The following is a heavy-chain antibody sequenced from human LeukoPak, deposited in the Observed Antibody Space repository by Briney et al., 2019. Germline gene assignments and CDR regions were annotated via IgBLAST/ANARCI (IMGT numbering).Heavy chain of an antibody. CDR1: GFTLSSFG. CDR2: MWYDGRNK. D-gene: IGHD6-6*01. CDR3: ARGPSIAARYDAFDI. V-gene: IGHV3-33*01. Sequence: GGSLRLSCAASGFTLSSFGMVWVRQAPGKGLEWVTLMWYDGRNKYYADSVRGRFTISRDNSKNTVYLQMNSLRGEDTAVYYCARGPSIAARYDAFDIWGQGTMVTVSS. J-gene: IGHJ3*02.